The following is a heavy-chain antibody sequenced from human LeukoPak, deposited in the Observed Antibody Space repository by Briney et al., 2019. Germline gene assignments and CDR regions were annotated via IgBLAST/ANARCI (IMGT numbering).Heavy chain of an antibody. CDR2: VNSDGSWT. CDR1: GFTFSSYG. CDR3: VSFYETY. V-gene: IGHV3-74*01. J-gene: IGHJ4*02. Sequence: GGSLRLSCAASGFTFSSYGMHWVRQVPGKGLVWVSHVNSDGSWTSYADSVKGRFTISKDSAKNTVYLQMNSLRAEDTAVYYCVSFYETYWGRGTLVTVSS. D-gene: IGHD2/OR15-2a*01.